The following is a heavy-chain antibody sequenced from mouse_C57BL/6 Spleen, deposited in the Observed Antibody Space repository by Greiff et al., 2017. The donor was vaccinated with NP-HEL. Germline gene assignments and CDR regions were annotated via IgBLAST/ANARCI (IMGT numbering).Heavy chain of an antibody. V-gene: IGHV1-55*01. CDR2: IYPGSGST. J-gene: IGHJ2*01. CDR3: ARWPLYYDYDRGYFDY. CDR1: GYTFTSHW. Sequence: QVQLQQPGAELVKPGASVKMSCKASGYTFTSHWITWVKQRPGQGLEWIGDIYPGSGSTNYNEKFKSKATLTVDTSSSTAYMQLSSLTSEDSAVYYCARWPLYYDYDRGYFDYWGQGTTLTVSS. D-gene: IGHD2-4*01.